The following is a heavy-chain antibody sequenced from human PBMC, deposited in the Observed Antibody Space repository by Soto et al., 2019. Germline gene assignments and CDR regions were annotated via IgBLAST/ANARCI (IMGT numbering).Heavy chain of an antibody. J-gene: IGHJ4*02. CDR2: IWYDGTQK. Sequence: LRLSCEASGFTFNTYSMHWVRPPPGKGLEWLAAIWYDGTQKYYADSVKGRFIISRDNSKKTLYLEMNSLRAEDTAVYYCARAGGTTVTGLWHFDSWGQGTLVTVSS. V-gene: IGHV3-33*01. CDR1: GFTFNTYS. D-gene: IGHD4-17*01. CDR3: ARAGGTTVTGLWHFDS.